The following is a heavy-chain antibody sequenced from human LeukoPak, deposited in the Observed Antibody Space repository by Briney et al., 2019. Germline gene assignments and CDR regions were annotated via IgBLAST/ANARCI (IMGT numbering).Heavy chain of an antibody. V-gene: IGHV4-61*01. Sequence: SETLSLTCTVSGVSVSSGSYYWSWIRQPPGKGLEWVGYIYYSGSTNSNPSLKSRVTISVDTSKNQFYLKLSSVTAADTAVYYCARDRLLWFGELSYGMDVWRKAATVTDCS. CDR2: IYYSGST. CDR3: ARDRLLWFGELSYGMDV. D-gene: IGHD3-10*01. J-gene: IGHJ6*01. CDR1: GVSVSSGSYY.